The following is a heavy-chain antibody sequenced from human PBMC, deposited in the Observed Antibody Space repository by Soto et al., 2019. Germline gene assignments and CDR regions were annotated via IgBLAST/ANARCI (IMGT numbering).Heavy chain of an antibody. Sequence: PXETLSLTCAVSGYSISSGYYWGWLRQPPGKGLEWIVIIYHGGSTYYNPSLNSRVTLSIDMTNNHVSLILNSVTAADTAVYYCARVGPWVPYYYDSSPYTFEKWFDPWGQGTLVTVSS. V-gene: IGHV4-38-2*01. CDR1: GYSISSGYY. J-gene: IGHJ5*02. CDR2: IYHGGST. CDR3: ARVGPWVPYYYDSSPYTFEKWFDP. D-gene: IGHD3-22*01.